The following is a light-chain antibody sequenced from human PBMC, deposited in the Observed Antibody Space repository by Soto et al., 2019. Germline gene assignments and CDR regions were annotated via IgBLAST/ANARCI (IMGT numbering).Light chain of an antibody. CDR2: DVS. CDR1: SSDVGGYNY. Sequence: QSVLTQPRSVSGSPGQSVTISCTGTSSDVGGYNYVSWYQQHPGKAPKLMIYDVSKRPSGVPDRFSGSKSGNTASLTISGLQAEDEDDYYCCSYAGSYRVFGTGTKVTVL. J-gene: IGLJ1*01. V-gene: IGLV2-11*01. CDR3: CSYAGSYRV.